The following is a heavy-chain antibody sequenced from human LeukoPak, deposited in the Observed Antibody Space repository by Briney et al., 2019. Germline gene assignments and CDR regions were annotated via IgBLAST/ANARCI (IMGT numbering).Heavy chain of an antibody. CDR3: ARGLVVVPAAMDWFDP. D-gene: IGHD2-2*01. Sequence: ASVKVSCKASGYTFTGYYMHWVRQAPGQGLEWMGWMNPNSGNTGYAQKFQGRVTITRNTSISTAYMELSSLRSEDTAVYYCARGLVVVPAAMDWFDPWGQGTLVTVSS. V-gene: IGHV1-8*03. CDR1: GYTFTGYY. CDR2: MNPNSGNT. J-gene: IGHJ5*02.